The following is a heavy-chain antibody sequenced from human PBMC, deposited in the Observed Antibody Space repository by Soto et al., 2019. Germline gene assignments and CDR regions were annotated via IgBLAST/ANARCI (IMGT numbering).Heavy chain of an antibody. CDR1: GCTLTDHG. D-gene: IGHD3-16*02. CDR2: INPYTANT. J-gene: IGHJ4*02. CDR3: ARDHGYDYVWGSYRY. V-gene: IGHV1-18*04. Sequence: GAPAKVSCKASGCTLTDHGISWVRQAPGKSFEWLGWINPYTANTRYGDKVQGRVTMTTDTSSTVYMELTGLTSDDTAVYYCARDHGYDYVWGSYRYWGQGTLVNVSS.